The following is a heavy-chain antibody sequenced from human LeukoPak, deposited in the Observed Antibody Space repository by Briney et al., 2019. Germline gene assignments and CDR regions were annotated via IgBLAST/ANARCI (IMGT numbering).Heavy chain of an antibody. CDR2: ISSSSSYI. CDR3: ARGLLEHFDY. V-gene: IGHV3-21*01. CDR1: GFTFSSYA. J-gene: IGHJ4*02. D-gene: IGHD1-1*01. Sequence: GGSLRLSCAASGFTFSSYAMSWVRQAPGKGLEWVSSISSSSSYIYYADSVKGRFTISRDNAKNSLYLQMNSLRAEDTAVYYWARGLLEHFDYWGQGTLVTVSS.